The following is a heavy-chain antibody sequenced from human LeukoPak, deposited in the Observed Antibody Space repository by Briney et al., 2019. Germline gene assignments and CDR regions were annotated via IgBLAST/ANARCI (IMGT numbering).Heavy chain of an antibody. CDR1: GFTFDDYG. CDR2: INWNGGST. J-gene: IGHJ6*03. Sequence: PGGSLRLSCAASGFTFDDYGMSWVRQAPGKGLEWVSGINWNGGSTGYADSVKGRFTISRDNAKNSLYLQMNSLRAEDTALYYCARVALSGYSYGYYYYYYMDVWGKGTTATVSS. D-gene: IGHD5-18*01. V-gene: IGHV3-20*04. CDR3: ARVALSGYSYGYYYYYYMDV.